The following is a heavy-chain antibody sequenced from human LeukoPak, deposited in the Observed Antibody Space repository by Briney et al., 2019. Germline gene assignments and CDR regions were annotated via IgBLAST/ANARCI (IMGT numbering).Heavy chain of an antibody. CDR3: AREWGKLGINLGYSDY. Sequence: PSETLSLTCTVSGGSISSGGYYWSWIRQHPGKGLEWIGYIYYSGSTYYNPSLKSRVTISVDTSKNQFSLKLSSVTAADTAVYYCAREWGKLGINLGYSDYWGQGTLVTVSS. CDR1: GGSISSGGYY. V-gene: IGHV4-31*03. J-gene: IGHJ4*02. D-gene: IGHD7-27*01. CDR2: IYYSGST.